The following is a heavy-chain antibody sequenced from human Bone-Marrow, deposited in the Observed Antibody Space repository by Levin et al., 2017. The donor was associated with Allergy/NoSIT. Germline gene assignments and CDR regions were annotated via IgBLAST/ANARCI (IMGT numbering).Heavy chain of an antibody. CDR1: GFTFTNYG. Sequence: GGSLRLSCAASGFTFTNYGMHWVRQAPGKGLDWVAVISYDGNNKNTADSVKGRFIISRDNSKNTVHLQMNSLRPEDTAVYYCVKGGKWEPAWKSLDNWGQGTQVIVSS. J-gene: IGHJ4*02. D-gene: IGHD1-26*01. CDR3: VKGGKWEPAWKSLDN. V-gene: IGHV3-30*18. CDR2: ISYDGNNK.